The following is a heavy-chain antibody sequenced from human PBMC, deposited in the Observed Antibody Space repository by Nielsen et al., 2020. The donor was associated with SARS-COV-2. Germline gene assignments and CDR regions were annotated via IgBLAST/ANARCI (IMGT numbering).Heavy chain of an antibody. J-gene: IGHJ3*02. CDR2: IKQDGSEK. V-gene: IGHV3-7*04. CDR1: GFTFSSYW. Sequence: GESLKISCAASGFTFSSYWMSWVRQAPGKGLEWVANIKQDGSEKYYVDSVKGRFTISRDNAKNSLYLQMNSLRAEDAAVYYCARAYDYVWGSFDAFDIWGQGTMVTVSS. D-gene: IGHD3-16*01. CDR3: ARAYDYVWGSFDAFDI.